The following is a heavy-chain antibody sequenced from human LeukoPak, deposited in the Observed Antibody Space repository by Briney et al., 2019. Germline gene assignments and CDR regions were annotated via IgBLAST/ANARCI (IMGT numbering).Heavy chain of an antibody. CDR2: IFTSGNT. J-gene: IGHJ2*01. Sequence: SETLSLTCTVSGGSISSYSWSWIRQPAGEGLEWIGRIFTSGNTNYNPSLKSRITISMDTSKNQFSLNLTSVSAADTAIYYCARGAFDLWGRGTLVTVSA. CDR3: ARGAFDL. CDR1: GGSISSYS. V-gene: IGHV4-4*07.